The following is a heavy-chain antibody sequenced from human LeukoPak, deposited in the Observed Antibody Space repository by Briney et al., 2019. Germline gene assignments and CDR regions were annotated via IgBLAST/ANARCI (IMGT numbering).Heavy chain of an antibody. CDR3: ARDFLGRTNGGSNYFGMDV. J-gene: IGHJ6*02. V-gene: IGHV1-2*04. Sequence: GASVKVSCKSSGYTFTDYFLHWVRQAPGQGLEWMGCSNLHTGGAHYAQKFQDWVSLTRDTSIDTAFMELSSLRSDATAIYYCARDFLGRTNGGSNYFGMDVWGQGTTVTVSS. CDR2: SNLHTGGA. CDR1: GYTFTDYF. D-gene: IGHD2-8*01.